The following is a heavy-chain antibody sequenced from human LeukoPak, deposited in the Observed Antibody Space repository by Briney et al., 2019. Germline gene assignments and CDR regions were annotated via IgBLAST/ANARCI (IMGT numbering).Heavy chain of an antibody. V-gene: IGHV3-9*01. D-gene: IGHD2-2*01. CDR1: GFTFDDYA. J-gene: IGHJ3*01. CDR3: ARPYCSSTNCYPDHGAFDV. CDR2: ISWNSGSI. Sequence: GGSLRLSCAASGFTFDDYAMHWVRQAPGKGLERVSGISWNSGSIGYADSVKGRFTISRDNAKNSLYLQMNSLRAEDTALYYCARPYCSSTNCYPDHGAFDVWGQGTMVTVSS.